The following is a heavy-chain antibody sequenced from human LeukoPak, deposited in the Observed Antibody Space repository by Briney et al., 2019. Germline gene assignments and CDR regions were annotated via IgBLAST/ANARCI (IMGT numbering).Heavy chain of an antibody. V-gene: IGHV6-1*01. CDR2: TYYRSKWYN. J-gene: IGHJ6*03. D-gene: IGHD6-13*01. Sequence: SQTLSLTCAISGDSVSSNSAAWNWIRQSPSRGLEWLGRTYYRSKWYNDYAVSVKSRITINPDTSKNQFSLQLNSVTPEDTAVYYCAREEAIAAAVPYYYYYYMDVWGKGTTVTISS. CDR1: GDSVSSNSAA. CDR3: AREEAIAAAVPYYYYYYMDV.